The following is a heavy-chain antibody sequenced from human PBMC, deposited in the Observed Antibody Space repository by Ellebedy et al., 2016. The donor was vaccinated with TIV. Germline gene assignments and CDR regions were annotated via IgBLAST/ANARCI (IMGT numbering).Heavy chain of an antibody. Sequence: GESLKIYCPAPGFTFSDNAMGWVRQAPGTVLEWVAGISFGGESTYSPDSVKGRFTISRDNSKNTVYLQMSSLRVEDTAVFYCVKGHIYLSSFDQWGQGTLVTVSS. D-gene: IGHD5/OR15-5a*01. CDR3: VKGHIYLSSFDQ. CDR2: ISFGGEST. J-gene: IGHJ4*02. V-gene: IGHV3-23*01. CDR1: GFTFSDNA.